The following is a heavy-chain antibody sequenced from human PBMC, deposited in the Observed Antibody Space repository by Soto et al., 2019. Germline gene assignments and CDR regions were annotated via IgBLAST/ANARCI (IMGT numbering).Heavy chain of an antibody. D-gene: IGHD2-2*01. CDR1: GGSISSCGYY. Sequence: SETLSLTCTVSGGSISSCGYYWSWIRQHPGKGLEWIGYIYYSGSTYYNPSLKSRVTISVDTSKNQFSLKLSSVTAADTAVYYCARGYCSSTSCFFDYWGQGTLVTVSS. CDR2: IYYSGST. J-gene: IGHJ4*02. V-gene: IGHV4-31*03. CDR3: ARGYCSSTSCFFDY.